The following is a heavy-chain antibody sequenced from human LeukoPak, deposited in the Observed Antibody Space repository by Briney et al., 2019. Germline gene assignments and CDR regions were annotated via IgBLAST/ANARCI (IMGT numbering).Heavy chain of an antibody. CDR1: GFTFSSYA. Sequence: GGSLRLSCAASGFTFSSYAMSWVRQAPGKGLEWVSVISAGGGSTYYADSVKGRFPISRDNSKNTLYLQMNSLRAEDTAVYYCARDGTGYSSSWIDYWGQGTLVTVSS. CDR2: ISAGGGST. V-gene: IGHV3-23*01. D-gene: IGHD6-13*01. CDR3: ARDGTGYSSSWIDY. J-gene: IGHJ4*02.